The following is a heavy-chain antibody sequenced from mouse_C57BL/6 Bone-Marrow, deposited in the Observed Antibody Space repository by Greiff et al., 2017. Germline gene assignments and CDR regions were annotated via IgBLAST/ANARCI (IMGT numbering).Heavy chain of an antibody. CDR3: ARATTVVAGDYAMDY. CDR2: IYPGDGAT. Sequence: QVQLQQSGPELVKPGASVKISCTASGYAFSSSWMNWVKQRPGTGLTWIGRIYPGDGATNSNGQFKGKATLTADKSSSTAYMHLSSLTSEYSAVYFCARATTVVAGDYAMDYWGQGTSVTVAS. CDR1: GYAFSSSW. J-gene: IGHJ4*01. D-gene: IGHD1-1*01. V-gene: IGHV1-82*01.